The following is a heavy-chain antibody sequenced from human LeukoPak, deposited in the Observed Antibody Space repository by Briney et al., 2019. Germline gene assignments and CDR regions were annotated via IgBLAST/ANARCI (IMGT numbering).Heavy chain of an antibody. J-gene: IGHJ4*02. D-gene: IGHD4/OR15-4a*01. CDR2: ISYSGST. Sequence: PSETLSLTCTVSGGSISSSNYYWGWIRQPPGKGLEWIASISYSGSTYYNASVKSRVTILRDTSKNQFSLSLNSVTAADTAVYFCAQHDYGELDYWGQGTLVTVSS. CDR3: AQHDYGELDY. V-gene: IGHV4-39*07. CDR1: GGSISSSNYY.